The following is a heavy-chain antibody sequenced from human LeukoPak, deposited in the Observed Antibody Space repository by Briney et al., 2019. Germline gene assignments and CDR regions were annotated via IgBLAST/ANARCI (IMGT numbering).Heavy chain of an antibody. CDR3: AKDGTAAGIDY. J-gene: IGHJ4*02. D-gene: IGHD6-13*01. Sequence: PGGSLRLSCAASGFTFSSYAMHWVRQAPGKGLEWVSGISWNSGSIGYADSVKGRFTISRDNAKNSLYLQMNSLRAEDTALYYCAKDGTAAGIDYWGQGTLVTVSS. V-gene: IGHV3-9*01. CDR2: ISWNSGSI. CDR1: GFTFSSYA.